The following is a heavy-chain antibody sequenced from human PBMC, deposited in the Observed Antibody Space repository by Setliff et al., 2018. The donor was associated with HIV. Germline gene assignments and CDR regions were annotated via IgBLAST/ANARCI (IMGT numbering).Heavy chain of an antibody. J-gene: IGHJ4*02. D-gene: IGHD3-3*01. Sequence: ASVKVSCKASGGTFSRYGISWVRQAPGQGLEWMGWINPDSGGTNYAQKFQGRVTMTRDTSISTAYMELSRLRSDDTAVYYCATQSTIFGVVTIDYWGQGTLVTVSS. CDR3: ATQSTIFGVVTIDY. V-gene: IGHV1-2*02. CDR1: GGTFSRYG. CDR2: INPDSGGT.